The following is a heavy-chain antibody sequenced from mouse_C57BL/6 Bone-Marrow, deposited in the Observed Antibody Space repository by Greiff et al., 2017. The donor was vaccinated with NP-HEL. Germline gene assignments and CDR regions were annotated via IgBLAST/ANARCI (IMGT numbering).Heavy chain of an antibody. V-gene: IGHV1-53*01. J-gene: IGHJ1*03. Sequence: QVQLQQPGTELVKPGTSVKLSCKSSGYTFTSYWMHWVKQRPGQGLEWVENINPSNGGTNYNEKFKSKATLTVDKSSSTAYMQLSSLTSDDSAVYYCAREGRWLRRGYWYFDVGDTGTTVTVSS. D-gene: IGHD2-2*01. CDR3: AREGRWLRRGYWYFDV. CDR2: INPSNGGT. CDR1: GYTFTSYW.